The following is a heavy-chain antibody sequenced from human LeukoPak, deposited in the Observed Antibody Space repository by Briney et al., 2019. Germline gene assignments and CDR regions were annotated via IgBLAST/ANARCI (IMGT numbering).Heavy chain of an antibody. CDR3: ARGRDGYNNC. D-gene: IGHD5-24*01. V-gene: IGHV4-59*01. CDR2: IYYSGST. J-gene: IGHJ4*02. CDR1: GGSTSSYY. Sequence: SETLSLTCTVSGGSTSSYYWSWIRQPPGKGLEWIGYIYYSGSTNYNPSLKSRVTISVDTSTNQFSLKLSSVTAAGTAVYYCARGRDGYNNCWGQGTLVTVSS.